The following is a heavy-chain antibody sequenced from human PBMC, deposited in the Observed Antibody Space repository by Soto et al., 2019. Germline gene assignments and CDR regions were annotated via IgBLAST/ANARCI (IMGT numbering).Heavy chain of an antibody. J-gene: IGHJ4*01. Sequence: GESLKISCKGSGYSFTTYWIGWVRQMPGKGLEWMGIIYPADSDTTYSPSFPGQVTISADKSTSTAYLQWSSLKASDTAMYYCARAAGAGYYFDYWGQGTLVTVSS. CDR2: IYPADSDT. CDR1: GYSFTTYW. V-gene: IGHV5-51*01. D-gene: IGHD2-2*01. CDR3: ARAAGAGYYFDY.